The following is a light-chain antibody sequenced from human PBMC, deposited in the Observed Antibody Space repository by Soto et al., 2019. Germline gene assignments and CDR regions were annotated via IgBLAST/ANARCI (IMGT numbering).Light chain of an antibody. CDR3: QQYNYWPPF. Sequence: EIGVTQPPATVSVSPGETATLSCRASQSVSSNLAWFQQKPGQAPRLLIYAVSTRATGIPARFSGSGSGTEFTLTISSLQSEDFAVYYCQQYNYWPPFFGGGTKVDIK. J-gene: IGKJ4*01. CDR2: AVS. V-gene: IGKV3-15*01. CDR1: QSVSSN.